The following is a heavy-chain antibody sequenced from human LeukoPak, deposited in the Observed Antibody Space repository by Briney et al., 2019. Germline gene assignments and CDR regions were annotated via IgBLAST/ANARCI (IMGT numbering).Heavy chain of an antibody. Sequence: PSETLSLTCTVSGGSISSGDYYWSWIRQPPGKGLEWIGYIYYSGSTYYNPSLKSRVAISVDTSKNQFSLKLSSVTAADTAVYYCASYTYCSGGSCAAIGGVFDYWGQGTLVTVSS. J-gene: IGHJ4*02. CDR2: IYYSGST. D-gene: IGHD2-15*01. CDR3: ASYTYCSGGSCAAIGGVFDY. V-gene: IGHV4-30-4*01. CDR1: GGSISSGDYY.